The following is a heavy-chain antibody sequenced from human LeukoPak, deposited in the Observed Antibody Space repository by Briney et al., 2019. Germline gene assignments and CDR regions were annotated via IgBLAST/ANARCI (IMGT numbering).Heavy chain of an antibody. CDR3: ASHSSGYYYGSTRWFDP. V-gene: IGHV3-30*02. J-gene: IGHJ5*02. CDR1: GFTFSSYG. D-gene: IGHD3-22*01. CDR2: IRYDGSNK. Sequence: GGSLRLSCAASGFTFSSYGMHWVRQAPGKGLEWVAFIRYDGSNKYYADSVKGRFTISRDNSKNTLYLQMNSLRAEDTAVYYCASHSSGYYYGSTRWFDPRGQGTLVTVSS.